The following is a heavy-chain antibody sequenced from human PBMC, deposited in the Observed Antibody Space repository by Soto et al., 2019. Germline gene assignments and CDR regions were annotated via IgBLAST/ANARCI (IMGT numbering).Heavy chain of an antibody. CDR2: IYYSGST. CDR3: ARRYGAAFDY. V-gene: IGHV4-39*01. D-gene: IGHD2-15*01. Sequence: SETLSLTCTVSGGSISSSSYYWGWIRQPPGKGLEWIGSIYYSGSTYYNPSLKSRVTISVDTSKNQFSLKLSSVTAADTAVYYCARRYGAAFDYWGQGTLVTVSS. CDR1: GGSISSSSYY. J-gene: IGHJ4*02.